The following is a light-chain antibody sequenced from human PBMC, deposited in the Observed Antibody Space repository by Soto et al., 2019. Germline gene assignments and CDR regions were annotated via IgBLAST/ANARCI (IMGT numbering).Light chain of an antibody. V-gene: IGLV1-40*01. CDR2: GNS. J-gene: IGLJ1*01. Sequence: QSVLTQPPSVSGAPGQRVTISCTGSSSNIGAGYDVHWYRQLPGTAPKRLIYGNSNRPSGVPDRFSGYKSGTSASLVITGLQAEDDADYYCQSYDRSLRDHVFGTGTKVTAL. CDR1: SSNIGAGYD. CDR3: QSYDRSLRDHV.